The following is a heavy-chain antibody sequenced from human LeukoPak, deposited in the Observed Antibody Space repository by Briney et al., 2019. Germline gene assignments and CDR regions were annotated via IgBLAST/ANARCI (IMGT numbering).Heavy chain of an antibody. Sequence: PGGSLRLSCAASGFTFNKYSMNWVRQAPGKGLEWVSSISTSSSYIYYADSVKGRFTISRDNAKNSLYLQMDSLRAEDTAVYYCARVWTREDIVVISYYYYYMDVWGKGTTVTISS. D-gene: IGHD2-2*01. CDR3: ARVWTREDIVVISYYYYYMDV. CDR1: GFTFNKYS. V-gene: IGHV3-21*01. CDR2: ISTSSSYI. J-gene: IGHJ6*03.